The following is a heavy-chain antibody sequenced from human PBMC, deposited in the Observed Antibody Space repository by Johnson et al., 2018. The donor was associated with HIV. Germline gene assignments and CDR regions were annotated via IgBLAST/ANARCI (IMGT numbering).Heavy chain of an antibody. Sequence: VQLVESGGGLIQPGGSLRLSCAASGFTVSSNYMSWVRQAPGKGLEWVSVIFSGDSTYYADSVKGRFTISRDISKNTLYLQMNSLRAGDTAVYYCARIAARGAFDIWGQGTMVTVSS. J-gene: IGHJ3*02. D-gene: IGHD6-13*01. V-gene: IGHV3-53*01. CDR2: IFSGDST. CDR3: ARIAARGAFDI. CDR1: GFTVSSNY.